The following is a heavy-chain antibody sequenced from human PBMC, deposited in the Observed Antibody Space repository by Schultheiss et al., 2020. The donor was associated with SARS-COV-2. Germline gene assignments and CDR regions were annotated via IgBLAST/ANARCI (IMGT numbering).Heavy chain of an antibody. CDR1: GDSISSRGYY. D-gene: IGHD6-13*01. Sequence: SETLSLTCTVSGDSISSRGYYWSWIRQPPGKGLEWIGYIYYSGSTYYNPSLKSRVTISVDTSKNQFSLKLSSVTAADTAVYYCARLPHLIAAAGTAWFDPWGQGTLVTVSS. J-gene: IGHJ5*02. V-gene: IGHV4-61*08. CDR3: ARLPHLIAAAGTAWFDP. CDR2: IYYSGST.